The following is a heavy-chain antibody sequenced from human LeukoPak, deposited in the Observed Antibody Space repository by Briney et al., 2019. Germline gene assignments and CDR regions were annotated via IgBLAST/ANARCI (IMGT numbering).Heavy chain of an antibody. Sequence: ASVKVSCKASGYTFTSYDINWVRQATGQGLEWMGWMNPNSGNTGYAQKFQGRVTITADESTSTAYMELSSLRSEDTAVYYCARGSRSSGWDYFDYWGQGTLVTVSS. CDR3: ARGSRSSGWDYFDY. J-gene: IGHJ4*02. CDR2: MNPNSGNT. D-gene: IGHD6-19*01. CDR1: GYTFTSYD. V-gene: IGHV1-8*01.